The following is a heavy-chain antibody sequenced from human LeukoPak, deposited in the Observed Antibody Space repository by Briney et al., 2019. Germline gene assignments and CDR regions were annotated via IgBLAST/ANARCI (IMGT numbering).Heavy chain of an antibody. D-gene: IGHD6-13*01. CDR1: GFTFSHYG. J-gene: IGHJ3*02. CDR3: ARTSPLAAAGARRAFDI. Sequence: GGSLRLSCAASGFTFSHYGMHWVRQAPGKGLEWVAFIHYDGSDTYYADSVKGRFTISRDNSNNTLYLQMNSLRAVDTALYYCARTSPLAAAGARRAFDIWGRGTMVTVSS. CDR2: IHYDGSDT. V-gene: IGHV3-30*02.